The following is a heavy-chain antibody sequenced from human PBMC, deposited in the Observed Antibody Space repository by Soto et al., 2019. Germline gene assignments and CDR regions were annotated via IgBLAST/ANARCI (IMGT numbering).Heavy chain of an antibody. CDR3: ARGYLGGESRQWFGELLLFDP. CDR1: GGSFSGYY. D-gene: IGHD3-10*01. J-gene: IGHJ5*02. Sequence: SKTLSLTCAVYGGSFSGYYWSWIRQPPGKGLEWIGEINHSGSTNYNPSLKSRVTISVDTSKKQFSLKLSSVTAADTAVYYCARGYLGGESRQWFGELLLFDPWGQGNLVTVS. V-gene: IGHV4-34*01. CDR2: INHSGST.